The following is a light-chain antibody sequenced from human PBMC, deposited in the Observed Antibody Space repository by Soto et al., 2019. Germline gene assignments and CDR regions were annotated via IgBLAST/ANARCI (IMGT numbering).Light chain of an antibody. J-gene: IGKJ1*01. CDR3: QHYNRYSEA. Sequence: DIQMTKSPSTLSGSVGDRVTITCRASQTISSWLAWYQQKPGKAPKLLIYKASTLKSGVPSRFSGSGSGTEFTLTVSSLQPYDFATYYCQHYNRYSEAFGQGTKVELK. V-gene: IGKV1-5*03. CDR1: QTISSW. CDR2: KAS.